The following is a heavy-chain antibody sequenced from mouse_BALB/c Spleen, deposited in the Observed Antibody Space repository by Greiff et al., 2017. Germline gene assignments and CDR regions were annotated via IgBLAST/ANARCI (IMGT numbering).Heavy chain of an antibody. Sequence: EVMLVESGGGLVQPGGSRKLSCAASGFTFSSFGMHWVRQAPEKGLEWVAYISSGSSTIYYADTVKGRFTISRDKPTNTLYLQMTSLRSEDTAMYYCARGYDEGAWFDDWGQGTLVTVSA. CDR2: ISSGSSTI. CDR3: ARGYDEGAWFDD. D-gene: IGHD2-14*01. J-gene: IGHJ3*01. CDR1: GFTFSSFG. V-gene: IGHV5-17*02.